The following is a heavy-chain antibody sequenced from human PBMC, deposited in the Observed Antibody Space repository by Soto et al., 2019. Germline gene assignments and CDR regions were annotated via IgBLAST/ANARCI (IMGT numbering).Heavy chain of an antibody. V-gene: IGHV1-8*01. Sequence: ASVKVSCKASGNTFTSYDINWVRQATGHGLEWMGWINPNSGKIGYAQKFQGRVTMNRDTAIRTAYMEVSRLRSDDTAVYYCARGRASGSYYLLDYWGQGTLVTVSS. CDR1: GNTFTSYD. J-gene: IGHJ4*02. D-gene: IGHD3-10*01. CDR2: INPNSGKI. CDR3: ARGRASGSYYLLDY.